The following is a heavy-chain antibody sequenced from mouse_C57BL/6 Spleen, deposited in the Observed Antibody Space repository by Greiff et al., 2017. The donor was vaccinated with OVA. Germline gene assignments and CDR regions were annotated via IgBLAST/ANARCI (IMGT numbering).Heavy chain of an antibody. CDR2: INPSTGGT. D-gene: IGHD2-4*01. CDR1: GYSFTGYY. J-gene: IGHJ2*01. CDR3: ARRIWADYDSYYFDY. V-gene: IGHV1-42*01. Sequence: VQLQQSGPELVKPGASVKISCKASGYSFTGYYMNWVKQSPEKSLEWIGEINPSTGGTTYNQKFKAKATLTVDKSSSTAYMQLKSLTSEDSAVYYGARRIWADYDSYYFDYWGQGTTRTVSS.